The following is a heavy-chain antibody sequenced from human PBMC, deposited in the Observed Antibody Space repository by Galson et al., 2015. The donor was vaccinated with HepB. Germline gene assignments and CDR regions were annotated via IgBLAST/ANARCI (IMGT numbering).Heavy chain of an antibody. J-gene: IGHJ6*03. Sequence: SLRLSCAASGFTFSSYGMHWVRQAPGKGLEWVAVIWYDGSNKYYADSVKGRFTIPRDNSKNTLYLQMNSLRAEDTAVYYCAREVSVVVPAAKGIDYYYYYMDVWGKGTTVTVSS. CDR2: IWYDGSNK. D-gene: IGHD2-2*01. V-gene: IGHV3-33*01. CDR3: AREVSVVVPAAKGIDYYYYYMDV. CDR1: GFTFSSYG.